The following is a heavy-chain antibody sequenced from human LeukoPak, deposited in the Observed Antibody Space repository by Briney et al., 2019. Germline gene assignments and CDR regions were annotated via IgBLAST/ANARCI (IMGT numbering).Heavy chain of an antibody. V-gene: IGHV4-31*03. CDR3: ASKLNWSGYPAEYYFDY. D-gene: IGHD3-3*01. CDR1: GGSISSGGYY. CDR2: IYYSGST. J-gene: IGHJ4*02. Sequence: PSETLSLTCTVSGGSISSGGYYWSWIRQHPGKGLEWIGYIYYSGSTYYNPSLKSRVTISVDTSKNQFSLKLSSVTAADTAVYYCASKLNWSGYPAEYYFDYWGQGTLVTVSS.